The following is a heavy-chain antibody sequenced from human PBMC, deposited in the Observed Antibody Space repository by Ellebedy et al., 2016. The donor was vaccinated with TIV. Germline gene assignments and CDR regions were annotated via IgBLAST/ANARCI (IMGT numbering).Heavy chain of an antibody. D-gene: IGHD4-23*01. V-gene: IGHV3-9*01. CDR2: ISWNSGSI. J-gene: IGHJ6*02. CDR1: GFTFDDYA. Sequence: SLKISXAASGFTFDDYAMHWVRQAPGKGLEWVSGISWNSGSIGYADSVKGRFTISRDNAKNSLYLQMNSLRAEDTALYYCAKDIDDYGGNYYYYGMDVWGQGTTVTVSS. CDR3: AKDIDDYGGNYYYYGMDV.